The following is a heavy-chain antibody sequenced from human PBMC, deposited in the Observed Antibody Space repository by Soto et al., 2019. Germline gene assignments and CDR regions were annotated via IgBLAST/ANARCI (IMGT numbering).Heavy chain of an antibody. CDR3: ALGYCSSTSCYMNWFDP. D-gene: IGHD2-2*02. CDR1: GGSISSSNW. Sequence: PSETLSLTCAVSGGSISSSNWWSWVRQPPGKGLEWIGEIYHSGSTNYNPSLKSRVTISVDKSKNQFSLKLSSVTAADTAVYYCALGYCSSTSCYMNWFDPWGQGTLVTVPQ. V-gene: IGHV4-4*02. CDR2: IYHSGST. J-gene: IGHJ5*02.